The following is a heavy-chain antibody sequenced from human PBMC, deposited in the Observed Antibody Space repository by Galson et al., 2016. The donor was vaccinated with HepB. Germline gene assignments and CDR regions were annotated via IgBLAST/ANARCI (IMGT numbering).Heavy chain of an antibody. CDR3: AVRGYYDSGGYYPREYFDY. D-gene: IGHD3-22*01. Sequence: SVKVSCKASGYTFTAYYIHWVRQAPGQGLEWMGRINPNSGGTNYAQKFQGRVTMTRDTSISTAYMELSRLRSDDTAVYYCAVRGYYDSGGYYPREYFDYWGQGTLVTVSS. CDR2: INPNSGGT. J-gene: IGHJ4*02. V-gene: IGHV1-2*02. CDR1: GYTFTAYY.